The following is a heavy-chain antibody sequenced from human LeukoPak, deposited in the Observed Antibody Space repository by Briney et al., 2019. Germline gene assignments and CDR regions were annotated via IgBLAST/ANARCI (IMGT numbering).Heavy chain of an antibody. V-gene: IGHV4-59*01. Sequence: SETLSLTCTVSGVSITSSYWTWIRQPPGKGLEWIAYTYYNGRANYNPSLKSRVTISVDTSKNQFSLKLSSVTAADTAVYYCVRAKGDYWGPGTLVTVSS. J-gene: IGHJ4*02. CDR1: GVSITSSY. CDR3: VRAKGDY. CDR2: TYYNGRA.